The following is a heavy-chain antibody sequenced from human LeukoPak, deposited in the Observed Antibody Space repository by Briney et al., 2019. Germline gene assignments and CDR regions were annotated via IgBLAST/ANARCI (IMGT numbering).Heavy chain of an antibody. CDR1: GFTFSDYY. D-gene: IGHD2-15*01. CDR2: ISSSGSSDT. J-gene: IGHJ4*02. V-gene: IGHV3-11*03. Sequence: PGGSLRLSCAASGFTFSDYYMSWIRQAPGKGLEWVSYISSSGSSDTKNAGSVKGRFTISRDNAKNTLYLQMDGMRAEDTAVYYCARRIPGDYWGQGTLVTVSS. CDR3: ARRIPGDY.